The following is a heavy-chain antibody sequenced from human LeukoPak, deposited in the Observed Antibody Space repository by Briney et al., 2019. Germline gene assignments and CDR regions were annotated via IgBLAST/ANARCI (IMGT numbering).Heavy chain of an antibody. Sequence: GGSLRLSCAAPGFTFSSYSMNWVRQAPGKGLEWVSSISSSSSYIYYADSVKGRFTISRDNAKNSLYLQMNSLRAEDTAVYYCARLSGYGLHYYYHMDVWGKGTTVTVSS. CDR3: ARLSGYGLHYYYHMDV. V-gene: IGHV3-21*01. CDR1: GFTFSSYS. CDR2: ISSSSSYI. J-gene: IGHJ6*03. D-gene: IGHD5-12*01.